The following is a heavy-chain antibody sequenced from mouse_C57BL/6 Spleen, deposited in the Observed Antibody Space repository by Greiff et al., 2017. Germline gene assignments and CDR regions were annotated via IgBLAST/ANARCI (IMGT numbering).Heavy chain of an antibody. Sequence: EVKLEESGGGLVKPGGSLKLSCAASGFTFSSYAMSWVRQTPEKRLEWVATISDGGSYTYYPDNVKGRFTIYRDNAKNNLDLQMSHLKSEDTAMYYCARGGNGYDGFAYWGQGTLVTVSA. V-gene: IGHV5-4*03. CDR3: ARGGNGYDGFAY. D-gene: IGHD2-2*01. CDR2: ISDGGSYT. J-gene: IGHJ3*01. CDR1: GFTFSSYA.